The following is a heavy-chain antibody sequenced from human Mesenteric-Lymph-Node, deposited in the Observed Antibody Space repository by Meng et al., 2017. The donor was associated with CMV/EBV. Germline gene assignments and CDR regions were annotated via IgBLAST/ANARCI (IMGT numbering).Heavy chain of an antibody. CDR1: GFTFSNYV. J-gene: IGHJ4*02. Sequence: GESLKISCAASGFTFSNYVMHWVRQAPGKGLEWVASMRYEGSNKYYADSVKGRFTISRDNSKNTLYLQMNSLRAEDTAVYYCAKDRIAVAGPWYFDYWGQGTLVTVSS. D-gene: IGHD6-19*01. CDR2: MRYEGSNK. V-gene: IGHV3-30*02. CDR3: AKDRIAVAGPWYFDY.